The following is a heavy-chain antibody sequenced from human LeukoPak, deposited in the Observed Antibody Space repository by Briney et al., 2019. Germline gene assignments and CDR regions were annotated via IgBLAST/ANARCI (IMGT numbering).Heavy chain of an antibody. Sequence: SETLSLTCAVYGGSFSGYYWSWIRQPPGKGLEWIGEINHSGSTNYNPSLKSRVTISVDTSKNQFSLKLSSVTAADTAVYYCARGPDPWGYYYYMDVWGKGTTVTVSS. CDR3: ARGPDPWGYYYYMDV. J-gene: IGHJ6*03. V-gene: IGHV4-34*01. D-gene: IGHD1-14*01. CDR1: GGSFSGYY. CDR2: INHSGST.